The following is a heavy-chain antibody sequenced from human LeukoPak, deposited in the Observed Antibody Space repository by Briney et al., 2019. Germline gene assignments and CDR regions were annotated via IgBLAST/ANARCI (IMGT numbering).Heavy chain of an antibody. CDR1: GFTVSSNY. CDR3: ASHSSSWYGFDH. Sequence: PGGSLRLSCAASGFTVSSNYMSWVRQAPGKGLEWVSVIYSGGSTYYADSAKGRFTISRDNSKNTLYLQINSLRAEDTAVYYCASHSSSWYGFDHWGQGTLVTVSS. J-gene: IGHJ4*02. CDR2: IYSGGST. D-gene: IGHD6-13*01. V-gene: IGHV3-53*01.